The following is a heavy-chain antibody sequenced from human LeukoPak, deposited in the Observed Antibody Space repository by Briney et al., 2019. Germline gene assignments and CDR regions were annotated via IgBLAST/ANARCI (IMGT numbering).Heavy chain of an antibody. CDR2: FDPEDGET. CDR1: GYTLTELS. CDR3: ATVTVTTLAIDY. V-gene: IGHV1-24*01. D-gene: IGHD4-17*01. Sequence: TVSCXXSGYTLTELSMHWVRQAPGKGLEWMGGFDPEDGETIYAQKFQGRVTMTEDTSTDTAYMELSSLRSEDTAVYYCATVTVTTLAIDYWGQGTLVTVSS. J-gene: IGHJ4*02.